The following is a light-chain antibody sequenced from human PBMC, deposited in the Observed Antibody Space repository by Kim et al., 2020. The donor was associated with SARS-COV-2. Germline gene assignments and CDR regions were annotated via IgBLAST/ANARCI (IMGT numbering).Light chain of an antibody. CDR3: AAWDVSLSGRV. J-gene: IGLJ3*02. CDR1: SSNIEKTY. CDR2: GNS. Sequence: HSVTISCSGSSSNIEKTYVFWYQQRPGTAPKLLIYGNSQRPSGVPDRFSGSKSGTSASLDISDLRSEDEADYYCAAWDVSLSGRVFGGGTQLTVL. V-gene: IGLV1-47*02.